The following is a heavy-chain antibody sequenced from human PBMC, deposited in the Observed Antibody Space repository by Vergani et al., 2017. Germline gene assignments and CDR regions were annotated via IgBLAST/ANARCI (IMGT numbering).Heavy chain of an antibody. V-gene: IGHV4-59*01. CDR1: GGSISSYY. CDR2: IYYSGST. Sequence: QVQLQESGPGLVKPSETLSLTCTVPGGSISSYYWSWIRQPPGKGLEWIGYIYYSGSTNYNPSLKSRVTISVDTSKNQFSRKLSSVTAADTAVYYCARDAGGYSYGQFDYWGQGTLVTVSS. CDR3: ARDAGGYSYGQFDY. J-gene: IGHJ4*02. D-gene: IGHD5-18*01.